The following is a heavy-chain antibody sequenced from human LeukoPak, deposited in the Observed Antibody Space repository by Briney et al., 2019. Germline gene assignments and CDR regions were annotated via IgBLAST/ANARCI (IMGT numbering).Heavy chain of an antibody. Sequence: AASVTVSCKASGYTFTSYGISWVRQAPGQGLEWMGWISAYNGNTNYAQKLQGRVTMTTDTSTSTAYMELRSLRSDDTAVYYCARDKSMAYFDYWGQGTLVTVSS. CDR3: ARDKSMAYFDY. CDR2: ISAYNGNT. J-gene: IGHJ4*02. D-gene: IGHD5-24*01. CDR1: GYTFTSYG. V-gene: IGHV1-18*01.